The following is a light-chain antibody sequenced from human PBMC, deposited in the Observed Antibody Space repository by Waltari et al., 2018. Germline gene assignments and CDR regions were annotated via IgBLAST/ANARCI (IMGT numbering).Light chain of an antibody. CDR2: DVT. CDR1: SSDVGGYDL. Sequence: QSALAQPASVSGSPGRSITLSCRGSSSDVGGYDLVSWSQQKPGRAPKLIIPDVTERPSGVSDRFSGSKSGNTASLTISGLLPEDEADYYCCSYAGNRIWIFGGGTKVTVL. V-gene: IGLV2-23*02. CDR3: CSYAGNRIWI. J-gene: IGLJ2*01.